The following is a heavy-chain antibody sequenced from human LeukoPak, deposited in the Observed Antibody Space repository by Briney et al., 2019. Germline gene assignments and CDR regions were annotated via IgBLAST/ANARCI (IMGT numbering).Heavy chain of an antibody. CDR1: GYTFTTSW. CDR3: AILNHPDGRVY. V-gene: IGHV5-51*01. D-gene: IGHD5-24*01. J-gene: IGHJ4*02. Sequence: GESLKISCQGFGYTFTTSWIGWVRQLPGKGLEWMAIIYAGNAETKYTPSFQGQVSISTDRSISTAYLQWSSLQASDTAIYYCAILNHPDGRVYWGQGTLGTVSS. CDR2: IYAGNAET.